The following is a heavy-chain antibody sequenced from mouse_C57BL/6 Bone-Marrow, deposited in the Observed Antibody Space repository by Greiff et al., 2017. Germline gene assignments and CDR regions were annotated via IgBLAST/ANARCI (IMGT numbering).Heavy chain of an antibody. Sequence: QVQLKQSGAELAKPGASVKLSCKASGYTFTSYWMHWVKQRPGQGLEWIGYINPSSGYTKYNQKFKDKATLTSDKSSSTAYMQLSSLTYEDSAVYYCATGGNYAWFADWGQGTLVTVSA. CDR1: GYTFTSYW. V-gene: IGHV1-7*01. CDR3: ATGGNYAWFAD. J-gene: IGHJ3*01. D-gene: IGHD2-1*01. CDR2: INPSSGYT.